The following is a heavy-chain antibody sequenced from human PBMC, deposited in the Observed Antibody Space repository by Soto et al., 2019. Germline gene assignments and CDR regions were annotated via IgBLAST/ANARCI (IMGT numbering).Heavy chain of an antibody. CDR1: GGSFSGYY. J-gene: IGHJ4*02. CDR3: ARYYDILTGYYK. V-gene: IGHV4-34*01. CDR2: INHSGST. Sequence: PSETLSLTCAVYGGSFSGYYWSWIRQPPGKGLEWIGEINHSGSTNYNPSLKSRVTISVDTSKNQFSLKLSSVTAADTAVYYCARYYDILTGYYKWGQGTLVTVSS. D-gene: IGHD3-9*01.